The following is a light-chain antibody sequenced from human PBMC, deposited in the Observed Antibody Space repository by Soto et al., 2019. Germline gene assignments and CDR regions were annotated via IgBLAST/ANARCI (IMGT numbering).Light chain of an antibody. Sequence: QSALTQPASVSGSPGQSIAISCTGSGSDVGGYNYVSWYQQHPGKAPKLIIYGVSHRPSGVSPRFSASRSAYTASLTISGLQPEDEADYYCSSFTSSYFYVFGPGTKVTVL. J-gene: IGLJ1*01. CDR1: GSDVGGYNY. CDR2: GVS. V-gene: IGLV2-14*01. CDR3: SSFTSSYFYV.